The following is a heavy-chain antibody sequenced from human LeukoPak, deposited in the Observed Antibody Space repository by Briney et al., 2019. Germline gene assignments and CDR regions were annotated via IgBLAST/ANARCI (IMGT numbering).Heavy chain of an antibody. D-gene: IGHD6-13*01. Sequence: GGSLRLSCAASGFTFSSYWMHWVRQAPGKGLVWVSRINSDGSSTSYADSVKGRFTISRDNAKNTLYLQMNSLSAEDTAVFYCARDHPAPGQFFDYWGQGTLVTVSS. CDR3: ARDHPAPGQFFDY. V-gene: IGHV3-74*01. CDR2: INSDGSST. CDR1: GFTFSSYW. J-gene: IGHJ4*02.